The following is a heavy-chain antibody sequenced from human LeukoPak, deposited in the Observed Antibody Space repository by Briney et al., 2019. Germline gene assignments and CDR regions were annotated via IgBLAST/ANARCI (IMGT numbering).Heavy chain of an antibody. D-gene: IGHD2-21*01. CDR3: ARGALKCDPCSFDR. CDR2: ISGSGGTI. V-gene: IGHV3-48*03. J-gene: IGHJ4*02. CDR1: GFTFSSYD. Sequence: PGGSLRLSCAASGFTFSSYDMNWVRQAPGKGLEWVSYISGSGGTIYYADSVKGRFTISRDNANNSLYLQMNSLRAEDTAVYYCARGALKCDPCSFDRWGQGTLVTVSS.